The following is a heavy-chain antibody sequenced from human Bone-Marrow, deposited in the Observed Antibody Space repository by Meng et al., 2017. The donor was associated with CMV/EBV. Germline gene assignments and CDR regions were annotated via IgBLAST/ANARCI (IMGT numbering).Heavy chain of an antibody. D-gene: IGHD6-13*01. J-gene: IGHJ6*02. Sequence: SETLSLTCTVSGGSISSYYWSWIRQPPGKGLEWIGYIYYSGSTNYNPSLKSRVTISVDKSKNQFSLKLSPVTAADTAVYYCARDKRDSSWASPAYYYYYGMDVWGQGTTVTVSS. CDR3: ARDKRDSSWASPAYYYYYGMDV. CDR1: GGSISSYY. CDR2: IYYSGST. V-gene: IGHV4-59*12.